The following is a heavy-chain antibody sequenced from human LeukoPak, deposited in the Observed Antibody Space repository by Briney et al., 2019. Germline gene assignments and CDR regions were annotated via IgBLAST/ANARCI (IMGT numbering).Heavy chain of an antibody. CDR1: GFTFSSYS. Sequence: PGGSLRLSCAASGFTFSSYSMNWVRQAPGKGLEWVSSISSSSSYIYYADSVKGRFTISRDNAKNSLYLQMNSLRAEDTAVYYCARGIRGDSSGYDFDYWGQGTLVTVSS. CDR2: ISSSSSYI. V-gene: IGHV3-21*01. J-gene: IGHJ4*02. D-gene: IGHD3-22*01. CDR3: ARGIRGDSSGYDFDY.